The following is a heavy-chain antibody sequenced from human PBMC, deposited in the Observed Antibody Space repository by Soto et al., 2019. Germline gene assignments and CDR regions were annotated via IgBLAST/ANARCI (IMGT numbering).Heavy chain of an antibody. J-gene: IGHJ4*02. D-gene: IGHD6-25*01. CDR2: INNVASII. CDR1: GITFNNYW. Sequence: GGSLRLSCAVSGITFNNYWMHWIRQTPGKGLVWVSHINNVASIINYADSVKGLFTISRDNAGNTVYLQMNSLGVEDTATYYCASDEGSGLKYWGQGTSVTVSS. CDR3: ASDEGSGLKY. V-gene: IGHV3-74*01.